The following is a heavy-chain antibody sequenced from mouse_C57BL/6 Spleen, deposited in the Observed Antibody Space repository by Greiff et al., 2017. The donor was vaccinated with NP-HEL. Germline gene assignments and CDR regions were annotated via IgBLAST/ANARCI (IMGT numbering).Heavy chain of an antibody. V-gene: IGHV1-63*01. Sequence: VQLQQSGAELVRPGTSVKMSCKASGYTFTNYWIGWAKQRPGHGLEWIGDIYPGGGYTNYNEKFKGKATLTADKSSSTAYMQFSSLTSEDSAIYYCARLHYGNSYVDYWGQGTTLTVSS. J-gene: IGHJ2*01. CDR2: IYPGGGYT. D-gene: IGHD2-1*01. CDR1: GYTFTNYW. CDR3: ARLHYGNSYVDY.